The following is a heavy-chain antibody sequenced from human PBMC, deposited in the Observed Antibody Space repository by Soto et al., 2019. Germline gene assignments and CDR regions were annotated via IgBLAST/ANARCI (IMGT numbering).Heavy chain of an antibody. CDR1: GYSFSNYW. J-gene: IGHJ4*02. D-gene: IGHD3-16*01. CDR2: INPGDSES. V-gene: IGHV5-51*01. Sequence: PGASLKISCKASGYSFSNYWNGWVRQMPGKGLEWMAIINPGDSESKCSPSIQGQVTISADKSISTSHLQWNSLKASDTAMYYCARPSNKYVDHWGPGTLVTVSS. CDR3: ARPSNKYVDH.